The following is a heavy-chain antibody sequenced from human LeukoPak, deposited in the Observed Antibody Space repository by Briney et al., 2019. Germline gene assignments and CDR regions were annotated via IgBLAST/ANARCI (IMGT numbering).Heavy chain of an antibody. J-gene: IGHJ6*02. CDR2: ISGSSDYI. D-gene: IGHD3-3*01. Sequence: GGSLRLSCAASGFTFSSYGMHWVRQAPGKGLEWVSSISGSSDYIFYADSVKGRFTMSRDNAKNSLYLQMNSLRAEDTAVYYCARVLFGYYGVDVWGQGTTVTVSS. CDR3: ARVLFGYYGVDV. CDR1: GFTFSSYG. V-gene: IGHV3-21*01.